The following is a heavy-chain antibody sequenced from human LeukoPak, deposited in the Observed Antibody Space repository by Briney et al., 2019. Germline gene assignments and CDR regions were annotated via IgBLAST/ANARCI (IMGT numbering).Heavy chain of an antibody. Sequence: GALRLSCAASGFTFSDYYMSWIRQAPGKGLEWVSYISSSGSTIYYADSVKGRFTISRDNSKNTLYLRMNSLRAEDTAVYYCAKQYPVAFLVDYWGQGTLVTVSS. CDR2: ISSSGSTI. D-gene: IGHD4-11*01. V-gene: IGHV3-11*01. J-gene: IGHJ4*02. CDR3: AKQYPVAFLVDY. CDR1: GFTFSDYY.